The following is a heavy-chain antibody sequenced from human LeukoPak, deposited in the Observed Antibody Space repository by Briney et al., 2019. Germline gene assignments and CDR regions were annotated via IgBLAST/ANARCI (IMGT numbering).Heavy chain of an antibody. CDR2: MYHSGST. CDR3: AKEEYYDILQLGYYFDY. CDR1: NYSISTDYY. J-gene: IGHJ4*02. V-gene: IGHV4-38-2*02. Sequence: SETLSLTCSVSNYSISTDYYWGWIRQPPGKGLEWIGTMYHSGSTYYNPSLKSRVTISVDTSKNQFSLKLSSATAADTAVYYCAKEEYYDILQLGYYFDYWGQGTLVTVSS. D-gene: IGHD3-9*01.